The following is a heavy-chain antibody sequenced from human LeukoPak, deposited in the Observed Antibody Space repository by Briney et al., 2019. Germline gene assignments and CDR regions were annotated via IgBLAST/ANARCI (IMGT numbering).Heavy chain of an antibody. J-gene: IGHJ5*02. Sequence: SETLSLTCTVSGGSISSSSYYWGWIRQPPGKGLEWIGSIYYSGSTYYNPSLKSRVTISVDTSKNQFSLKLSSVTAADTAVYYGARLKGLWFGELTHWFDPWGQGTLVTVSS. CDR1: GGSISSSSYY. CDR2: IYYSGST. CDR3: ARLKGLWFGELTHWFDP. D-gene: IGHD3-10*01. V-gene: IGHV4-39*07.